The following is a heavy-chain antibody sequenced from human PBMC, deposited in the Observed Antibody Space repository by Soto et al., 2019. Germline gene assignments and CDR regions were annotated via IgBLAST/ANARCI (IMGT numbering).Heavy chain of an antibody. D-gene: IGHD2-2*01. V-gene: IGHV4-30-4*01. J-gene: IGHJ5*02. Sequence: PSETLSLTCTVSGWSISSADYYWSWIRQPPGKGLEWIGYIYYSGSTYYNPSLKSRVAISMDTSKNQFSLKLSSVTAADTALYFCARAIYCRSASCSNWFDPWGQGTPVTVSS. CDR2: IYYSGST. CDR3: ARAIYCRSASCSNWFDP. CDR1: GWSISSADYY.